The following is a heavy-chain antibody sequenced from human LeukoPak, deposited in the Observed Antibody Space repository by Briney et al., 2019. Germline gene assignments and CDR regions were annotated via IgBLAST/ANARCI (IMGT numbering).Heavy chain of an antibody. CDR3: AKAGVISGCDY. CDR1: GFTFSSYA. Sequence: GGSLRLSCAASGFTFSSYAMSWVRQAPVKGLEWLSAIGEEKSGSWTKSADSVKGRFTISRDNSENTLYLQMDSLTVEYTAVYYCAKAGVISGCDYWGQGVLVTVSS. V-gene: IGHV3-23*01. CDR2: IGEEKSGSWT. J-gene: IGHJ4*02. D-gene: IGHD3-3*02.